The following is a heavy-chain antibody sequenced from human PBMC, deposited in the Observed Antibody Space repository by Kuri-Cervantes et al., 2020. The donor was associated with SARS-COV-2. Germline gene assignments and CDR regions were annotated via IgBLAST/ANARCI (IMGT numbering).Heavy chain of an antibody. Sequence: GESLKISCAASGFTFSSYAMSWVRQAPGKGLEWVSAISGSGGSTYYADSVKGRFTISRDNSKNTLYLQMNSLRAEDTAVYYCAKSSTITIFGVVIIPEHFQHWGQGTLVTVSS. CDR1: GFTFSSYA. J-gene: IGHJ1*01. V-gene: IGHV3-23*01. CDR3: AKSSTITIFGVVIIPEHFQH. D-gene: IGHD3-3*01. CDR2: ISGSGGST.